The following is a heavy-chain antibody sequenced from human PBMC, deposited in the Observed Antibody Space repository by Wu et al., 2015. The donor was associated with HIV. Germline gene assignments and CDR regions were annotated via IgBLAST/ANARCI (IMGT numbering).Heavy chain of an antibody. V-gene: IGHV1-18*01. CDR3: AREQAHPYYFDN. Sequence: QVQLVQSGAEVKKPGASVKVSCKASGYTFTNYDISWVRQAPGQGLEWMGWISAYSGNTKYAQKLQGRVTMTTDTSTSSAYMELRSLRSDDTAVYYCAREQAHPYYFDNWGRGTVVIVSP. CDR1: GYTFTNYD. CDR2: ISAYSGNT. J-gene: IGHJ4*02.